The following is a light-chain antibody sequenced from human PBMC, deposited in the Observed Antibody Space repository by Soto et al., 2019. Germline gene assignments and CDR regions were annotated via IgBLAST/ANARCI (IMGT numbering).Light chain of an antibody. V-gene: IGKV1-16*01. J-gene: IGKJ2*01. CDR2: AAS. CDR3: QQYNSYPHT. Sequence: DIEMTQSPSSLSASVGDRVTITCRASQGVYTKVAWFQQRPGKAPKSLIFAASSLQRGVSSRFRGWGSGTDFSLTINNVQPDDFATYYCQQYNSYPHTFGQGTKLES. CDR1: QGVYTK.